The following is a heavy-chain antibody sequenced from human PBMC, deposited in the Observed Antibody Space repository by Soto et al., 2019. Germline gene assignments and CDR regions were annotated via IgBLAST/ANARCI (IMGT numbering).Heavy chain of an antibody. V-gene: IGHV1-18*01. CDR1: GYTFTSYG. Sequence: QVQLVQSGAEVKKPGASVKVSCKASGYTFTSYGISWVRQAPGQGLEGMGWISAYNGNTNYAPKLQGRVTMTTDTSTSTAYMELRRLRSDHTAVYYCARDPPYSSGWYAGFDPWGQGTLVTVSS. CDR2: ISAYNGNT. J-gene: IGHJ5*02. CDR3: ARDPPYSSGWYAGFDP. D-gene: IGHD6-19*01.